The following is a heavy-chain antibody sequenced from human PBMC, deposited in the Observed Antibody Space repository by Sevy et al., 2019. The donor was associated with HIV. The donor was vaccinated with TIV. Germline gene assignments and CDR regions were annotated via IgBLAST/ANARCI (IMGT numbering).Heavy chain of an antibody. D-gene: IGHD6-19*01. CDR1: GFAFSDYY. CDR2: ISGLTNYI. J-gene: IGHJ4*02. Sequence: GGSLRLSCAASGFAFSDYYMNWIRQAPGKGLEWVSGISGLTNYINYADSVKGRFTISRDNAKNSVYLQMNSLRAEDTAVYDCARRSSGWDYFDYWGQRTPVTVSS. V-gene: IGHV3-11*06. CDR3: ARRSSGWDYFDY.